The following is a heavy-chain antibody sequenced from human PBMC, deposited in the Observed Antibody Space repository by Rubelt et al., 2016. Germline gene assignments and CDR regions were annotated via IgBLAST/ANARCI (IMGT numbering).Heavy chain of an antibody. CDR3: ARSKMRWVRGVVRSYGMDV. Sequence: QLQLQESGPGLVKPSETLSLTCTVSGGSISSSSYYWGWIRQPPGKGLEWIGEINHSGSTNYNPSLKSRVTISVDTAKNLCSLKLGSGTAADRAVYYCARSKMRWVRGVVRSYGMDVWGQGTTVTVSS. D-gene: IGHD3-3*01. V-gene: IGHV4-39*07. J-gene: IGHJ6*02. CDR1: GGSISSSSYY. CDR2: INHSGST.